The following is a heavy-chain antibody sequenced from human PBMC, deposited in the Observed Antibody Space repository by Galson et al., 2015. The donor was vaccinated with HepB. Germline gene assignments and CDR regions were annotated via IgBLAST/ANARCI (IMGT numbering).Heavy chain of an antibody. CDR2: IKSKTDGGTT. CDR3: TTGGSRYYYGMDV. V-gene: IGHV3-15*07. D-gene: IGHD1-26*01. Sequence: SLRLSCAASGFTFSNAWMNWVRQAPGKGLEWVGRIKSKTDGGTTDYAAPVKGRFFISRDDSKNTLYLHMHSLNTEDTAVYYCTTGGSRYYYGMDVWGQGTTVTVSS. CDR1: GFTFSNAW. J-gene: IGHJ6*02.